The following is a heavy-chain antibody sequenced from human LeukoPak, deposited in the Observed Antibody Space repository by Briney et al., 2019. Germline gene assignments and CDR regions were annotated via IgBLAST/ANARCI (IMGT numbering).Heavy chain of an antibody. CDR3: AKGADCSSTSCYGQGAFDI. J-gene: IGHJ3*02. CDR2: IRYDGSNK. Sequence: PGGSLRLSCAASGFTFSSYGMHWVRQAPGKGLEWVAFIRYDGSNKYYADSVKGRFTISRDNSKNTLYLQMNSLRAEDTAVYYCAKGADCSSTSCYGQGAFDIWGQGTMVTVSS. V-gene: IGHV3-30*02. CDR1: GFTFSSYG. D-gene: IGHD2-2*01.